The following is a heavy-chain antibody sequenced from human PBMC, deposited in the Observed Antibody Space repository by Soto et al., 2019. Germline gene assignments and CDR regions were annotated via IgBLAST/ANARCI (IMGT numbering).Heavy chain of an antibody. D-gene: IGHD4-17*01. CDR2: IIPIFGTA. V-gene: IGHV1-69*13. CDR1: GGTFSSYA. J-gene: IGHJ4*02. Sequence: SVKVSCKASGGTFSSYAISWVRQAPGQGLEWMGGIIPIFGTANYAQKFQGRVTITADESTSTAYMELSSLRSEDTAVYYCARGGRLRWDSDYWGQGTLVTVSS. CDR3: ARGGRLRWDSDY.